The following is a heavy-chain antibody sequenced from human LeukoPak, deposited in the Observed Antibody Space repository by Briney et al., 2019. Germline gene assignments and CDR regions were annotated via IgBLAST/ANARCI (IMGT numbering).Heavy chain of an antibody. Sequence: ASVKVSCKASGGTFSSYAISWVRQAPGQGLEWMGRINPNSGGTNYAQKFQGRVTMTRDTSISTAYMELSRLRSDDTAVYYCARGDGYNFYGMDVWGQGTTVTVSS. CDR3: ARGDGYNFYGMDV. V-gene: IGHV1-2*06. D-gene: IGHD5-24*01. CDR1: GGTFSSYA. J-gene: IGHJ6*02. CDR2: INPNSGGT.